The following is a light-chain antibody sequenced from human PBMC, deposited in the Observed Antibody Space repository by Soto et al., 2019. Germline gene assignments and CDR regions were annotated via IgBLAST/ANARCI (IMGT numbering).Light chain of an antibody. CDR2: DAS. CDR3: QHYNTYSTWT. J-gene: IGKJ1*01. Sequence: DIQMTQSPSTLSASVGDRVTITCRASQSISSWLAWYQQKPGGAPKLLIYDASSLESGVPSRFSGSGSGTEFTLTISSLQTDDCATYYCQHYNTYSTWTFGQGTKVDI. CDR1: QSISSW. V-gene: IGKV1-5*01.